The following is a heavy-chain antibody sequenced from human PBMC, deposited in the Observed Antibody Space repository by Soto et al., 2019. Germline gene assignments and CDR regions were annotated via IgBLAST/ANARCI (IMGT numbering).Heavy chain of an antibody. CDR3: ARDLYSGSYSSYYFHH. J-gene: IGHJ4*02. V-gene: IGHV3-30*03. D-gene: IGHD1-26*01. CDR2: ISDDGSNQ. CDR1: GFTFKSFA. Sequence: GGSLRLSCAASGFTFKSFAMHWVRQAPGKGLEWVAFISDDGSNQYFADSVTGRCTISRDNSENTVSLQIDSLRPGDTAVYYCARDLYSGSYSSYYFHHWGQGILVTVS.